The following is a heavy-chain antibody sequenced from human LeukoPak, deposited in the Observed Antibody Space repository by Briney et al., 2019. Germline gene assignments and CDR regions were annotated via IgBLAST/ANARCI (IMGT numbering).Heavy chain of an antibody. CDR2: INHSGST. Sequence: SETLSLTCAVYGGSFSGYYWSWIRQPPGKGLEWIGEINHSGSTNYNPSLKSRVTISVDTSKNQFSLKLSSVTAADTAVFYCARVWAPLYCSGGSCQDYWGQGTLVTVSS. J-gene: IGHJ4*02. D-gene: IGHD2-15*01. CDR3: ARVWAPLYCSGGSCQDY. V-gene: IGHV4-34*01. CDR1: GGSFSGYY.